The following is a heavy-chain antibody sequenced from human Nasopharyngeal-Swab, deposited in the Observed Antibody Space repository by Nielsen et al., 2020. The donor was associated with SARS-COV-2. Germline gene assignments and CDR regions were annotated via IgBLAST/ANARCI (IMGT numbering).Heavy chain of an antibody. Sequence: GESLKISCKGSGYNFTSNWIGWVRQMPGKGLEWMGIIYPGDSDTRYSPPFQGQVTISADKSISTAYLHWSSLKASDTAMYYCARREGYTSSWDWGQGTLVTVSS. CDR1: GYNFTSNW. D-gene: IGHD6-13*01. V-gene: IGHV5-51*01. J-gene: IGHJ4*02. CDR2: IYPGDSDT. CDR3: ARREGYTSSWD.